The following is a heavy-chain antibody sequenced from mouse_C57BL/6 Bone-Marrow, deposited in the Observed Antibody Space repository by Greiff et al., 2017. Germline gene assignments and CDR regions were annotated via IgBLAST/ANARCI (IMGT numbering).Heavy chain of an antibody. Sequence: EVKLMESGGDLVKPGGSLKLSCAASGFTFSSYGMSWVRQTPDKRLEWVATISSGGSYTYYPDSVKGRCTISRDNAKNTLYLQMSSLKSEDTALYYCARPLCFDYWGQGTTLTVSS. CDR1: GFTFSSYG. V-gene: IGHV5-6*01. CDR2: ISSGGSYT. J-gene: IGHJ2*01. D-gene: IGHD1-1*01. CDR3: ARPLCFDY.